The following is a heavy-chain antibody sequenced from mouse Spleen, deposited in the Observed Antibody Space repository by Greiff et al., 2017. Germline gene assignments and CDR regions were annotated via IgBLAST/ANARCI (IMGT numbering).Heavy chain of an antibody. Sequence: QVQLQQPGAELVKPGASVKLSCKASGYTFTSYWMQWVKQRPGQGLEWIGEIDPSDSYTNYNQKFKGKATLTVDTSSSTAYMQLSSLTSEDSAVYYCASTVKGAMDYWGQGTSVTVSS. CDR1: GYTFTSYW. V-gene: IGHV1-50*01. CDR3: ASTVKGAMDY. CDR2: IDPSDSYT. J-gene: IGHJ4*01.